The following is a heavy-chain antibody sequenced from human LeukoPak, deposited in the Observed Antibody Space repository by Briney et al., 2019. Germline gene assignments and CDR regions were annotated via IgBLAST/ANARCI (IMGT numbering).Heavy chain of an antibody. CDR1: GGTFSSYA. CDR3: ARDYAAYGGGTVYYMDV. Sequence: SVKVSRKASGGTFSSYAISWVRQAPGQGLEWMGGIIPIFGTANYAQKFQGRVTITTDESTSTAYMELSSLRSEDTAVYYCARDYAAYGGGTVYYMDVWGKGTTVTVSS. J-gene: IGHJ6*03. V-gene: IGHV1-69*05. D-gene: IGHD4-23*01. CDR2: IIPIFGTA.